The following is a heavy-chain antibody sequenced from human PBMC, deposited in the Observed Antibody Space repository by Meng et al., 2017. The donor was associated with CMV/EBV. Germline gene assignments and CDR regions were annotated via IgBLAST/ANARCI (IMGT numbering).Heavy chain of an antibody. CDR2: VYYNGNT. Sequence: SETLSLTCTVSGGSMDNVNYYWGWIRQPPGKGLEWIGNVYYNGNTYYNSSLKSRVSISADTSKNQFSLKLSSVTAADTAVYYCARALSGELLDYWGQGTLVTVSS. V-gene: IGHV4-39*07. J-gene: IGHJ4*02. CDR3: ARALSGELLDY. CDR1: GGSMDNVNYY. D-gene: IGHD1-26*01.